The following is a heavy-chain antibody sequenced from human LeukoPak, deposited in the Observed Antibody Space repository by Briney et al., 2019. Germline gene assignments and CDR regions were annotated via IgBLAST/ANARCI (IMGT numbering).Heavy chain of an antibody. D-gene: IGHD3-9*01. Sequence: GGSLRLSCAASGFTFSSYAMSWVRQAPGKGLEWVSAISGSGGSTYYADSVKGRFTISRDNSKNTLYLQMNSLRAEDTAVYYCVKEGIPAAVPWGRYFDWFFDYWGQGTLVTVSS. J-gene: IGHJ4*02. CDR3: VKEGIPAAVPWGRYFDWFFDY. V-gene: IGHV3-23*01. CDR1: GFTFSSYA. CDR2: ISGSGGST.